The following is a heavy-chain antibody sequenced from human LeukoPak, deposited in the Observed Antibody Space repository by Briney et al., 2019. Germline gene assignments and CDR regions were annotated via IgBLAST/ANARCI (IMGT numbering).Heavy chain of an antibody. CDR3: ARDSGYGDYVGNP. CDR1: GYTFTSYD. D-gene: IGHD4-17*01. V-gene: IGHV1-8*01. CDR2: MNPNSGNT. Sequence: GASVKVSCKASGYTFTSYDINWVRQATGQGLEWMGWMNPNSGNTGYAQKFQGRVTMTTDTSTSTAYMELRSLRSDDTAVYYCARDSGYGDYVGNPWGQGTLVTVSS. J-gene: IGHJ5*02.